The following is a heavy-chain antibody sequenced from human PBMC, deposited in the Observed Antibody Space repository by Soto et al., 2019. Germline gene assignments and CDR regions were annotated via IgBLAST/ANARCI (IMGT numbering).Heavy chain of an antibody. Sequence: QVQLVQSGADVRKPGASVTVSCKVSGYTLSEVSIHWVRQTPGKGLEWMGGFDHENDETSYAQKFQGRVTLTEDTSTVTAYLELRSLRSEDTAIYYCAIAAYCSGATCYSGYNWFDPWGQGTQVTVSS. CDR3: AIAAYCSGATCYSGYNWFDP. CDR1: GYTLSEVS. CDR2: FDHENDET. V-gene: IGHV1-24*01. D-gene: IGHD2-2*01. J-gene: IGHJ5*02.